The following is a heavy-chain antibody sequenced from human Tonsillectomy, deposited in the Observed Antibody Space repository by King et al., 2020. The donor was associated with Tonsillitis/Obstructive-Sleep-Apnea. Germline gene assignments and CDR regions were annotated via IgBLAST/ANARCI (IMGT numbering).Heavy chain of an antibody. CDR2: IIPIFGTA. J-gene: IGHJ3*02. Sequence: QLVQSGAEVKKPGSSVKVSCKASGGTLSSYAISWVRQAPGQGLEWMGGIIPIFGTANYAQKFQGRVTITADESTSTAYMELSSLRSEDTAVYYCARDTTLGYCSSTSCPTDAFDIWGQGTMVTVSS. D-gene: IGHD2-2*01. CDR3: ARDTTLGYCSSTSCPTDAFDI. V-gene: IGHV1-69*12. CDR1: GGTLSSYA.